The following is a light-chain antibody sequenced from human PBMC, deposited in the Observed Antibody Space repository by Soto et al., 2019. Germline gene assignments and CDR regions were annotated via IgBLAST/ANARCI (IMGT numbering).Light chain of an antibody. V-gene: IGKV1-5*01. CDR2: DAS. CDR1: QSIRYW. Sequence: DIQMTQSPSTLSASFGDRVTITCRASQSIRYWVAWYQHKPGKAPKLLIYDASTLESGVPTRLSGSGSGTEFTLTISSLQPDDFATYYCQQYNILPTFGQGTKVDIK. CDR3: QQYNILPT. J-gene: IGKJ1*01.